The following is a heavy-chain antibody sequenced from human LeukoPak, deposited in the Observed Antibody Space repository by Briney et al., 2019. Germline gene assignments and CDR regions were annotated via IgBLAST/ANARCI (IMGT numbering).Heavy chain of an antibody. Sequence: ASVKVSCKASGYTFTSYDINWVRQATGQGLEWMGWMNPNSGNTGYAQKFQGRVTITRNTSISTAYMELSSLRSEDTAVYYCARELDWGTTGAFDIWGQGTMVSVSS. J-gene: IGHJ3*02. V-gene: IGHV1-8*03. CDR1: GYTFTSYD. CDR3: ARELDWGTTGAFDI. CDR2: MNPNSGNT. D-gene: IGHD1-1*01.